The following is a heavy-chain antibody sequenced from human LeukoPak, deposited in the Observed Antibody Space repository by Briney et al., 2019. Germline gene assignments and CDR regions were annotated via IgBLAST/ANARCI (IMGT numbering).Heavy chain of an antibody. CDR1: GYTFTGYY. V-gene: IGHV1-2*04. J-gene: IGHJ4*02. CDR2: INPNSGGT. D-gene: IGHD6-19*01. Sequence: ASVKVSCKASGYTFTGYYMHWLRQAPGQGLEWMGWINPNSGGTNYAQKFQGWVTITMDTSASTAYMELSSLRSEDTAVYYGARGGISGWAYFDYWGQGTLVTVSS. CDR3: ARGGISGWAYFDY.